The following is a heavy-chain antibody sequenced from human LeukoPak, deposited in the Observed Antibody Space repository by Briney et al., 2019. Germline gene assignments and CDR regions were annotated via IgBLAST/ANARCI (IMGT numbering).Heavy chain of an antibody. V-gene: IGHV3-23*01. Sequence: PGGSLRLSSAPSRVTSNTFGLSSVRPAPGEGRERGSPIITAGGSTYYAGCVNARFTISRDSSKNTLYVQMNSLRVEDTAVYYCAKRVAHSSGNYWDYWGQGTLVTVSS. CDR2: IITAGGST. J-gene: IGHJ4*02. CDR3: AKRVAHSSGNYWDY. D-gene: IGHD6-19*01. CDR1: RVTSNTFG.